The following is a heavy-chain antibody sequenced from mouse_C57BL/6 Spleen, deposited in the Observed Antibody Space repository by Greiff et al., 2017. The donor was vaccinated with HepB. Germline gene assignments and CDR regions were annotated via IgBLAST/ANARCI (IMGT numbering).Heavy chain of an antibody. CDR1: GYAFSSSW. Sequence: VKLLESGPELVKPGASVKISCKASGYAFSSSWMNWVKQRPGKGHEWIGRISPGDGDTNYNRKFKGKATLTADKSSSTAYMQLSSLTSEDSAVYFCARTGTDYYAIDYWGQGTSVTVSS. CDR2: ISPGDGDT. J-gene: IGHJ4*01. D-gene: IGHD4-1*01. CDR3: ARTGTDYYAIDY. V-gene: IGHV1-82*01.